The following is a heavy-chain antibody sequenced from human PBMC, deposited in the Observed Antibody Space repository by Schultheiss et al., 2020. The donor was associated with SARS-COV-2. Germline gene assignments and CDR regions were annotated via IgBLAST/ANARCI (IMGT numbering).Heavy chain of an antibody. CDR3: AKGWEHGRWLQQFDY. CDR1: GFTFDDYA. Sequence: GGSLRLSCAASGFTFDDYAMHWVRQAPGKGLEWVSLISGDGGSTYYADSVKGRFTISRDNSKNSLYLQMNSLRTEDTALYYCAKGWEHGRWLQQFDYWGQGTLVTVSS. V-gene: IGHV3-43*02. D-gene: IGHD5-24*01. J-gene: IGHJ4*02. CDR2: ISGDGGST.